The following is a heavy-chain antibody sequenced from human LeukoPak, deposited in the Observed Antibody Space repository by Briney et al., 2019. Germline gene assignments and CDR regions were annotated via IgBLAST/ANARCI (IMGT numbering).Heavy chain of an antibody. CDR3: ARPQTTVTSFFDY. D-gene: IGHD4-17*01. Sequence: PGGSLRLSCAASGFTFSSYGMHWVRQAPGKGLEWVAVIWYDGSNKYYADSVKGRFTISRDNSKNTLYLQMNSLRAEDTAVYYCARPQTTVTSFFDYWGQGTLVTVSS. V-gene: IGHV3-33*01. J-gene: IGHJ4*02. CDR1: GFTFSSYG. CDR2: IWYDGSNK.